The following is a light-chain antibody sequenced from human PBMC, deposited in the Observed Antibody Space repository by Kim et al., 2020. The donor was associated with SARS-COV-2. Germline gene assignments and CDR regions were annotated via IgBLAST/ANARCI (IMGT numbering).Light chain of an antibody. Sequence: QSVLTQPPSVSAAPGQKVTISFSGSSSNIGNNYVSWYQQLPGTAPKLLIYDNNKRPSGIPDRFSGSKSGTSATLGITGLQTGDEADYYCGTWDSSLSGLVFGGGTKLTVL. CDR2: DNN. CDR3: GTWDSSLSGLV. V-gene: IGLV1-51*01. J-gene: IGLJ3*02. CDR1: SSNIGNNY.